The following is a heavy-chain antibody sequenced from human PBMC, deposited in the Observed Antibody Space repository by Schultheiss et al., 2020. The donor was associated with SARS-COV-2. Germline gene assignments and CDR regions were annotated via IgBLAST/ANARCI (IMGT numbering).Heavy chain of an antibody. Sequence: SETLSLTCTVSGGSISSSSYYWGWIRQPPGKGLEWIGSIYYSGSTNYNPSLKSRVTISVDTSKNQFSLKLSSVTAADTAVYYCARSFRGYSSLFDYWGQGTLVTVSS. CDR2: IYYSGST. V-gene: IGHV4-39*07. J-gene: IGHJ4*02. CDR1: GGSISSSSYY. CDR3: ARSFRGYSSLFDY. D-gene: IGHD6-13*01.